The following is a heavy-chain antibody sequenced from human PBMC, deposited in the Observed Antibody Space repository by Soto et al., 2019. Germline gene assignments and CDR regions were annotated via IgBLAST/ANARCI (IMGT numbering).Heavy chain of an antibody. Sequence: EVQLVESGGGLVKPGGSLRLSCGASGFTFSTYSMNWVRQAPGKGLEWVSDITTSSSYRFYADSVKGRFTISRDDAKNSLYLQMNSLRAEDTGVYYCARDLGVAVATLTLDYWGQGTLVTVSS. CDR1: GFTFSTYS. J-gene: IGHJ4*02. CDR3: ARDLGVAVATLTLDY. D-gene: IGHD2-15*01. V-gene: IGHV3-21*01. CDR2: ITTSSSYR.